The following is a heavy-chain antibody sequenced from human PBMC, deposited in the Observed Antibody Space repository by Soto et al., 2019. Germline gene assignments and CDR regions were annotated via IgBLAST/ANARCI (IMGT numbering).Heavy chain of an antibody. V-gene: IGHV4-4*02. CDR3: HGEAVAGTRLDY. CDR2: IYHSGST. J-gene: IGHJ4*02. CDR1: GGSISSSNW. Sequence: QVQLQESGPGLVKPSGTLSLTCAVSGGSISSSNWWSWVRQPPGKGLEWIGEIYHSGSTNYNPSLKIRVTIAVDKSKNQFSRKLSSVTAADTAVYYCHGEAVAGTRLDYWGQGTLVTVSS. D-gene: IGHD6-19*01.